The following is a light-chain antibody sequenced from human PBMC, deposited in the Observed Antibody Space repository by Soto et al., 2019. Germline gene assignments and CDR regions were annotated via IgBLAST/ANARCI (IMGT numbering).Light chain of an antibody. J-gene: IGLJ3*02. Sequence: QSVLTQPASVSGSPGQSIAISCTGTSSDVGAYNLVSWYQRHPGKAPKAMIYENNKRPAGVSNRFSGSKSGDTASLTISGLQAEDEAIYYCCSYAGGSNLVFGGGTKLTVL. CDR1: SSDVGAYNL. CDR3: CSYAGGSNLV. CDR2: ENN. V-gene: IGLV2-23*01.